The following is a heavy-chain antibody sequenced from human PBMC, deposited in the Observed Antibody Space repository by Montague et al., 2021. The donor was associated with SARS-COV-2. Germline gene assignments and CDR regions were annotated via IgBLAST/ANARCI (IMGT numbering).Heavy chain of an antibody. CDR3: ASERAYDYGSVTYPWGFDV. D-gene: IGHD3-10*01. CDR1: DGSISSGSYY. V-gene: IGHV4-61*02. CDR2: IYTTGST. Sequence: TLSLTCTVSDGSISSGSYYWSWIRQPAGKGLEWIGRIYTTGSTNYNPSHQSPITISVDKSQNQFYLKLSSVTAADTAAYYCASERAYDYGSVTYPWGFDVWGQGTMVTVSS. J-gene: IGHJ3*01.